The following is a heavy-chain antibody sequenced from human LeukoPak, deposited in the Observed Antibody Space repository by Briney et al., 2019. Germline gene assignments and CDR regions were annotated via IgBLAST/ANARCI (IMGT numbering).Heavy chain of an antibody. CDR1: GFSFRTYA. Sequence: GGSLRLSCAGSGFSFRTYAMTWVRQAPGKGLEWVAGVSDSGASTFYADSVKGRFTISRDNSENTMSLQMHSLRAEDTALYYCARDRRGYSYGNNAFDIWGQGTMVTVSS. D-gene: IGHD5-18*01. V-gene: IGHV3-23*01. J-gene: IGHJ3*02. CDR3: ARDRRGYSYGNNAFDI. CDR2: VSDSGAST.